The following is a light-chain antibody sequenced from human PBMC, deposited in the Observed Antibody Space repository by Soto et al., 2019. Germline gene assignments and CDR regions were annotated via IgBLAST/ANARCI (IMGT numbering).Light chain of an antibody. CDR1: SSNIGSNY. Sequence: QAVVTQPPSASGTPGQRVTISCSGSSSNIGSNYVYWYQQLPGTAPKLLIYRNNQQPSGVPDRFSGSKSGTSASLAISGIRSEDEADYYCAAWDDSLSGWVFGGGTKVTVL. V-gene: IGLV1-47*01. J-gene: IGLJ3*02. CDR2: RNN. CDR3: AAWDDSLSGWV.